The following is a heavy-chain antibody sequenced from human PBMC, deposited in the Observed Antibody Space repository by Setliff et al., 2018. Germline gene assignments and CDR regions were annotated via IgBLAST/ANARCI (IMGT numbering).Heavy chain of an antibody. CDR3: AKSPHDFWSGRVFFDY. CDR2: IIGSGIST. V-gene: IGHV3-23*01. D-gene: IGHD3-3*01. CDR1: GFSFSSYA. Sequence: ASVKVSCAASGFSFSSYAMSWVRQAPGQGLEWVSSIIGSGISTYYADSVQGRFTISRDNHKNTLYLQMNSLRVEDTAIYYCAKSPHDFWSGRVFFDYWGQGILVTVSS. J-gene: IGHJ4*01.